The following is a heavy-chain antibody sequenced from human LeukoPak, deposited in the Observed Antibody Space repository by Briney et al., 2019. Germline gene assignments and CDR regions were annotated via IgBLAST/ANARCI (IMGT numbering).Heavy chain of an antibody. CDR3: ATGRYYYYYMDV. J-gene: IGHJ6*03. V-gene: IGHV1-24*01. CDR2: FDPEDGET. CDR1: GYTLTELS. Sequence: ASVKVSCKVSGYTLTELSMHWVRQAPGKGLEWMGGFDPEDGETIYAQKFQGRVTMTEDTSTDTAYMELSSLRSEDTAVYYCATGRYYYYYMDVWGKGTTVTISS.